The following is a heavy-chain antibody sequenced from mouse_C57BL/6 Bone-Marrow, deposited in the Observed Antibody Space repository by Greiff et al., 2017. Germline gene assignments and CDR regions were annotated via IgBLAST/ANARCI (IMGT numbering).Heavy chain of an antibody. CDR3: APYGSSFPFAY. J-gene: IGHJ3*01. Sequence: DVHLVESGPELVKPGASVKIPCKASGYTFTDYNMDWVKQSHGKSLEWIGDINPNNGGTIYNQKFKGKATLTVDKSSSTAYMELRSLTSEDTAVYYCAPYGSSFPFAYWGQGTLVTVSA. V-gene: IGHV1-18*01. CDR1: GYTFTDYN. D-gene: IGHD1-1*01. CDR2: INPNNGGT.